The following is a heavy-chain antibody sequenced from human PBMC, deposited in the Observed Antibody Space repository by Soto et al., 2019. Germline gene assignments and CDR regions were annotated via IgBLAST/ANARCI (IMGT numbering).Heavy chain of an antibody. D-gene: IGHD1-20*01. CDR1: GFNVGAFA. V-gene: IGHV3-23*01. CDR2: ISVSDAFI. CDR3: TRETVAGITGLDY. Sequence: PGGSLRLSCAASGFNVGAFAVNWVRQAPGKGLEWVSGISVSDAFIYYADSVRGRFSISRDASENILYLQMNSLRVDDTALYYCTRETVAGITGLDYWGPGTLVTVPQ. J-gene: IGHJ4*02.